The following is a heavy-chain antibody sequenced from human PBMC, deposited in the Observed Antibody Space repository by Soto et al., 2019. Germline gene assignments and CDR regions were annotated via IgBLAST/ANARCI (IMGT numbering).Heavy chain of an antibody. Sequence: EVQLLESGGGLVQPGESLRLSCAFSGFIFGNYMMTWVRQAPGKGLEWVSTIRDGGESTYYADSVKGRFTISRDNSKNKLYLQMDSLGVEDTAVYYCAPPVHCSGGSCHYDGFDIRGQGTMVTVSS. CDR1: GFIFGNYM. J-gene: IGHJ3*02. CDR2: IRDGGEST. D-gene: IGHD2-15*01. CDR3: APPVHCSGGSCHYDGFDI. V-gene: IGHV3-23*01.